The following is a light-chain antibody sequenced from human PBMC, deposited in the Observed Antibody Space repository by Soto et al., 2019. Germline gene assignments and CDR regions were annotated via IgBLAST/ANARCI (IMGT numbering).Light chain of an antibody. CDR1: QSISSW. CDR3: QQYNSWT. V-gene: IGKV1-5*01. Sequence: DIQMTQSPSTLSASVGDIVTITSRASQSISSWLAWYQQKPGKAPKLLIYDASSLESGVPSRFSGSGSGTEFTLTISSLQPDDFATYYCQQYNSWTFGLGTRWIS. CDR2: DAS. J-gene: IGKJ1*01.